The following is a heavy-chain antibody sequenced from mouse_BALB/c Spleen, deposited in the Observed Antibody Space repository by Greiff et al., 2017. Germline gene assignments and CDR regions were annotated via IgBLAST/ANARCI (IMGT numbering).Heavy chain of an antibody. J-gene: IGHJ3*01. Sequence: EVQLQQSGAELVKPGASVKLSCTASGFNIKDTYMHWVKQRPEQGLEWIGSIDPAHGNTKYDPKFQGKATITAYTSSNTAYLQLSSLTSEDTAVYYCSVRAYWGQGTLVTVSA. CDR2: IDPAHGNT. CDR1: GFNIKDTY. CDR3: SVRAY. V-gene: IGHV14-3*02.